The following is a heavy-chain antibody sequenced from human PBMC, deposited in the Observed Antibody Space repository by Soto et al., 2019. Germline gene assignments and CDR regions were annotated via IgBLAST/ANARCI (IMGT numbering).Heavy chain of an antibody. CDR2: IWNDGNGY. V-gene: IGHV3-33*01. D-gene: IGHD6-13*01. Sequence: QVQLVESGGGVVQPGRSLRLSCAASGFNFNNYDMHWVRQAPGKGLEWVAVIWNDGNGYYYANSVKGRFTISRDNSKNTLCLQMSSLRADDTAVYYCARRQISPPTRGAASARGGMDVWAQGTTVTVSS. CDR3: ARRQISPPTRGAASARGGMDV. J-gene: IGHJ6*02. CDR1: GFNFNNYD.